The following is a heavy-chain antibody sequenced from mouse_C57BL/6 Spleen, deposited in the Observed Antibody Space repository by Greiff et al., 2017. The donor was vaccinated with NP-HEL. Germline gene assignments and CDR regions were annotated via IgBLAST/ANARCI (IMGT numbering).Heavy chain of an antibody. V-gene: IGHV1-54*01. J-gene: IGHJ3*01. CDR2: INPGSGGT. D-gene: IGHD1-1*01. CDR1: GYAFTNYL. Sequence: LVESGAELVRPGTSVKVSCKASGYAFTNYLIEWVKQRPGQGLEWIGVINPGSGGTNYNEKFKGKATLTADKSSSTAYMQLSSLTSEDSAVYFCARRDYGSRFAYWGQGTLVTVSA. CDR3: ARRDYGSRFAY.